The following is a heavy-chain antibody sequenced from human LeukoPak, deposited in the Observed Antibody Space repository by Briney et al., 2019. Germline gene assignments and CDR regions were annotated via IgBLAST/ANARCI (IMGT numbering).Heavy chain of an antibody. J-gene: IGHJ5*02. CDR2: IKQDGSEK. V-gene: IGHV3-7*01. CDR3: ARRITMVRGVLYNWFDP. Sequence: GGSLRLSCAASGFTFSSYWTSWVRQAPGKGLEWVANIKQDGSEKYYVDSVKGRFTISRDNAKNSLYLQMNSLRAEDTAVYYCARRITMVRGVLYNWFDPWGQGTLVTVSS. D-gene: IGHD3-10*01. CDR1: GFTFSSYW.